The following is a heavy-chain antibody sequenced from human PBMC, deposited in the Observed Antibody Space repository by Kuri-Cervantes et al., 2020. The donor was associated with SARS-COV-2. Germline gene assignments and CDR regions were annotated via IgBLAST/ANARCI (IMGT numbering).Heavy chain of an antibody. D-gene: IGHD2-2*01. CDR1: GGSVSSGSYY. CDR2: IYYSGST. CDR3: ARGLEGYCSSTSCLRRGGNYYSYMDV. J-gene: IGHJ6*03. Sequence: SETLSPTCTVSGGSVSSGSYYWSWIRQPPGKGLEWIGYIYYSGSTNYNPSLKSRVTIPVDTSKNQFSLKLSSVTAADTAVYYCARGLEGYCSSTSCLRRGGNYYSYMDVWGKGATVTVSS. V-gene: IGHV4-61*01.